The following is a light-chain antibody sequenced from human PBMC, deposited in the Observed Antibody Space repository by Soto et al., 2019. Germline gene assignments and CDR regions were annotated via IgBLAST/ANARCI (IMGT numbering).Light chain of an antibody. CDR2: GAS. V-gene: IGKV3-15*01. CDR1: QSVSSY. Sequence: EIVLTQSPATLSLSPGERATLSCRASQSVSSYLAWYQQKPGQAPRLLIYGASTRATGISDRFSGSGSGTEFTLTISSLQSEDFAVYYCQQYNRWPPWTFGQGTKVDIK. CDR3: QQYNRWPPWT. J-gene: IGKJ1*01.